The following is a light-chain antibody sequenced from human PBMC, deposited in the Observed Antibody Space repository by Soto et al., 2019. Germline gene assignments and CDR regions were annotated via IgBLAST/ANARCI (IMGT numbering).Light chain of an antibody. Sequence: QSALTQPASVSGSPGQSITISCTGTSSDVGGYNYVSWYQQHPGKAPKLMIFDVSNRPSGVSNRFSGSKSGNTASLTISGLQAEDEADYYCGSYASSNTLGVFGTGTKLTVL. CDR2: DVS. V-gene: IGLV2-14*03. CDR3: GSYASSNTLGV. CDR1: SSDVGGYNY. J-gene: IGLJ1*01.